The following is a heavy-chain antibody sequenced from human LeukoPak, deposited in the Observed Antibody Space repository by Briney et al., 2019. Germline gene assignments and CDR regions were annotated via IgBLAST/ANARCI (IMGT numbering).Heavy chain of an antibody. J-gene: IGHJ5*02. CDR3: AGVGAGIAAGWFDP. Sequence: SETLSLTCTVSGYSISSGYYWGWIRQPPGKGLEWIGSIYHSGSTYYNPSLKSRVTISVDTSKNQFSLKLSSVTAADTAVYYCAGVGAGIAAGWFDPWGQGTLVTVSS. CDR2: IYHSGST. CDR1: GYSISSGYY. V-gene: IGHV4-38-2*02. D-gene: IGHD6-13*01.